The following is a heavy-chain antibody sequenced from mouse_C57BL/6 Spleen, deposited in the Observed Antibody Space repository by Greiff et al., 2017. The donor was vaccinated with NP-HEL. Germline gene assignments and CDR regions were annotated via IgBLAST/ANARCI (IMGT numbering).Heavy chain of an antibody. CDR2: IDPSDSET. Sequence: QVQLQQPGAELVRPGSSVKLSCKASGYTFTSYWMHWVKQRPIQGLEWIGNIDPSDSETHYNQKFKDKATLTVDKSSSTAYMQLSSLTSEDSAVYYCARTVGVGGYFDVWGTGTTVTVSS. CDR3: ARTVGVGGYFDV. J-gene: IGHJ1*03. CDR1: GYTFTSYW. V-gene: IGHV1-52*01. D-gene: IGHD1-3*01.